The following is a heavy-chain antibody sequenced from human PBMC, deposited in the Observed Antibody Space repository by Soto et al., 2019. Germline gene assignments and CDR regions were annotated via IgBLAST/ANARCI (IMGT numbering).Heavy chain of an antibody. CDR1: GGSISSSSYY. D-gene: IGHD5-12*01. CDR3: ARDIVATISFVP. J-gene: IGHJ5*02. CDR2: IYYSGST. Sequence: SETLSLTCTVSGGSISSSSYYWGWIRQPPGKGLEWIGSIYYSGSTYYNPSLKSRVTISVDTSKNQFSLKLSSVTAADTAVYYCARDIVATISFVPWGPGTLVTVSS. V-gene: IGHV4-39*01.